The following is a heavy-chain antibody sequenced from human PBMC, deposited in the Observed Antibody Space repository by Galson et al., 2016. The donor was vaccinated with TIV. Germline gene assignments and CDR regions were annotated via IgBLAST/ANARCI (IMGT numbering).Heavy chain of an antibody. D-gene: IGHD3-16*01. CDR3: AKGKEYYEF. V-gene: IGHV5-51*03. Sequence: QSGAEVKKPGESLIISCKASGYMSSAHWFGWVRQMPGKGPEWIGIMNPGDSETRYSPSFEGQVTISADNSISTAYLQWHSLKASDTAVYYCAKGKEYYEFWGQGTLVTVSS. CDR1: GYMSSAHW. CDR2: MNPGDSET. J-gene: IGHJ4*02.